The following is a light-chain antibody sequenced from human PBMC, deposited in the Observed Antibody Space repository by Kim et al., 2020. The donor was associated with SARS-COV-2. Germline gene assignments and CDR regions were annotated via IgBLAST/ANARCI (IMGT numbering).Light chain of an antibody. V-gene: IGKV1-17*03. CDR3: LQHHTYPRT. J-gene: IGKJ4*01. CDR2: SAS. CDR1: QGIKNY. Sequence: DIQMTQSPAAISASVGDRVTITCRASQGIKNYVAWFQQQPGKVPKRLIYSASSLQSGVPSRFSGSGSGTDFTLTISSLQPEDFATYYCLQHHTYPRTFGGGTKVDIK.